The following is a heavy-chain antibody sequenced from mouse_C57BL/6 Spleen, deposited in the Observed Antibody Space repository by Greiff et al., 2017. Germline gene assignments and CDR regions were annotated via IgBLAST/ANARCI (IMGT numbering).Heavy chain of an antibody. CDR3: AFTTVVATVYFDV. D-gene: IGHD1-1*01. J-gene: IGHJ1*03. CDR1: GYTFTSYW. V-gene: IGHV1-64*01. Sequence: QVQLQQPGAELVKPGASVKLSCKASGYTFTSYWMHWVKQRPGQGLEWIGMIPPNSGSTNYNEKFKSKATLTVDKSSSTAYMQRSSLTSEDSAVYYCAFTTVVATVYFDVWGTGTTVTVSS. CDR2: IPPNSGST.